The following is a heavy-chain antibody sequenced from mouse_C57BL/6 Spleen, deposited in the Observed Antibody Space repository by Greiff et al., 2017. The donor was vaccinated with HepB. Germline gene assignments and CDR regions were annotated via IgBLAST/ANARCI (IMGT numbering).Heavy chain of an antibody. V-gene: IGHV1-82*01. CDR1: GYAFSSSW. J-gene: IGHJ4*01. Sequence: QVQLKQSGPELVKPGASVKISCKASGYAFSSSWMNWVKQRPGKGLEWIGRIYPGDGDTNYNGKFKGKATLTADKSSSTAYMQLSSLTSEDSAVYFCARLDSSGYVGYYYAMDYWGQGTSVTVSS. CDR2: IYPGDGDT. D-gene: IGHD3-2*02. CDR3: ARLDSSGYVGYYYAMDY.